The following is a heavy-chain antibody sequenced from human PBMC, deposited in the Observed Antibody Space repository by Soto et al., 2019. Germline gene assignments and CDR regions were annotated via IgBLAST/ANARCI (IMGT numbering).Heavy chain of an antibody. D-gene: IGHD6-13*01. Sequence: ASVKVSCKASGGTFSSYAISWVRQAPGQGLEWMGGIIPILGIANYAQKFQGRVTITADKSTSTAYMELSSLRSEDTAVYYRARAPTYSSSWSPYYFDYWGQGTLVTVSS. CDR1: GGTFSSYA. CDR3: ARAPTYSSSWSPYYFDY. CDR2: IIPILGIA. V-gene: IGHV1-69*10. J-gene: IGHJ4*02.